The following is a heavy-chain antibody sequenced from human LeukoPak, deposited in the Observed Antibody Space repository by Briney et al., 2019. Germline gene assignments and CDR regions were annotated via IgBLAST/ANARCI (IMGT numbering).Heavy chain of an antibody. CDR3: ARGWGYCSGGSCPDY. J-gene: IGHJ4*02. CDR1: GGSINISY. Sequence: SETLSLTCTVSGGSINISYWSWIRQPPGKGLEWIGYIYHRGSTNYNPSLKSRITVSVDTSKNQFSLKLSSVTAADTAVYYCARGWGYCSGGSCPDYWGQGTLVTVSS. V-gene: IGHV4-59*12. D-gene: IGHD2-15*01. CDR2: IYHRGST.